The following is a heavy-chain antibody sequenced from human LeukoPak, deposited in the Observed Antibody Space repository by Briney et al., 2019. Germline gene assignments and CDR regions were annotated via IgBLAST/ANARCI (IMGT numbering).Heavy chain of an antibody. V-gene: IGHV4-34*01. D-gene: IGHD2-2*01. CDR2: INHGAST. CDR3: ARGGYDLDP. Sequence: SETLSLTCAVYGGSFSGYYWSWIRQPPGKGLEWIGEINHGASTNYNPSLKSRVTISVDTSKNQFSLKLSSVTAADTAVYYCARGGYDLDPWGQGTLVTVSS. J-gene: IGHJ5*02. CDR1: GGSFSGYY.